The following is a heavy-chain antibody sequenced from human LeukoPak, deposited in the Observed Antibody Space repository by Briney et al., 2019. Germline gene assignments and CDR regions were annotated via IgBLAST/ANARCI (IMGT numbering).Heavy chain of an antibody. V-gene: IGHV1-2*02. CDR2: INPNSGGT. Sequence: VSVKVSCKASGYNFAGYYIHWVRQAPGQGLEWMGWINPNSGGTNYAQKFQGRVTVTRDTSISTAYMEMDRLTSDDTAVYYCARALVVTDLDAFDVWGQGTMVTVSS. CDR1: GYNFAGYY. D-gene: IGHD2-21*01. CDR3: ARALVVTDLDAFDV. J-gene: IGHJ3*01.